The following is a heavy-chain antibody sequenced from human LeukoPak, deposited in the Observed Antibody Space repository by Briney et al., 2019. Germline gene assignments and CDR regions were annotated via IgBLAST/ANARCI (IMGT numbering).Heavy chain of an antibody. CDR2: ISYDGSNK. J-gene: IGHJ4*02. CDR1: GFTFSSYA. Sequence: GSLRLSCAASGFTFSSYAMHWVRQAPGKGLEWVAVISYDGSNKYYADSVKGRFTISRDNSKNTLYLQMNSLRAEDTAVYYCARDTDYYFDYWGQGTLVTVSS. D-gene: IGHD2-21*02. V-gene: IGHV3-30-3*01. CDR3: ARDTDYYFDY.